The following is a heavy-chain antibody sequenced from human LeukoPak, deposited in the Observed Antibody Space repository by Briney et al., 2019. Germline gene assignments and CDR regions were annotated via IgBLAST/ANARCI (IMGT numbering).Heavy chain of an antibody. CDR1: GYTFKRYA. CDR3: ARASYSSGWYSFPVYYYYGMDV. Sequence: ASVKVSCKASGYTFKRYAISWVRQAPGQGLEWMGGIIPIFGTANYAQKFQGRVTITADESTSTAYMELSSLRSEDTAVYYCARASYSSGWYSFPVYYYYGMDVWGQGTTVTVSS. J-gene: IGHJ6*02. D-gene: IGHD6-19*01. CDR2: IIPIFGTA. V-gene: IGHV1-69*13.